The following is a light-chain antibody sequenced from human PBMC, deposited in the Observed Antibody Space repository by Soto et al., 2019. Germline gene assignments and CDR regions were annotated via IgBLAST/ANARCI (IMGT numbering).Light chain of an antibody. CDR1: QSVSNNY. V-gene: IGKV3-20*01. Sequence: EIVLTQSPGTLYLSPGESAALSCRASQSVSNNYLVWYRQKPGQAPRLLIYAISSRAAGIPDRFSGSGSGTDFTLTITRLEPEDSAVYYCQQQSNSPWTFGQGTSVEI. CDR2: AIS. CDR3: QQQSNSPWT. J-gene: IGKJ1*01.